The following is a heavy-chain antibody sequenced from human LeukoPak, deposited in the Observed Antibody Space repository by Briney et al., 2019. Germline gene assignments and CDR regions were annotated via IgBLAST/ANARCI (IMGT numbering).Heavy chain of an antibody. Sequence: SETLSLTCTVSGTSINTYYWSWIRQPPGKGLEWIGYIYYSGSTSYNPSLKTRVTISIDTSKNQFSLKLSSVTAADTAVYYCATMGRSGYWGQGTLVTVSS. D-gene: IGHD1-26*01. J-gene: IGHJ4*02. CDR3: ATMGRSGY. V-gene: IGHV4-59*08. CDR1: GTSINTYY. CDR2: IYYSGST.